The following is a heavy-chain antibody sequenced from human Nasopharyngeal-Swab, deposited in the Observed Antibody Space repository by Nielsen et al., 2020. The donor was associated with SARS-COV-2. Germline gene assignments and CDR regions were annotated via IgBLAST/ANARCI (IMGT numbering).Heavy chain of an antibody. J-gene: IGHJ6*02. V-gene: IGHV3-23*01. CDR3: AKAPYLRGLDV. CDR1: GFTFSSYA. D-gene: IGHD2-21*01. CDR2: ISGSGDTT. Sequence: GESLKISCAASGFTFSSYATSWVRQAPGKGLEWVSIISGSGDTTYYADSVKDRFTISRGNSKNTLYLQTNSLRVEDTAVYYCAKAPYLRGLDVWGQGTTVTVSS.